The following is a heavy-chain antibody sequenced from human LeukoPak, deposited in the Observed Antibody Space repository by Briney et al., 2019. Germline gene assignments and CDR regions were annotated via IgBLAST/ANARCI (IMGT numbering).Heavy chain of an antibody. CDR1: GFTFSSYA. J-gene: IGHJ4*02. CDR3: ARVSSSSWQVDFDY. D-gene: IGHD6-13*01. V-gene: IGHV3-74*01. Sequence: GGSLRLSCAASGFTFSSYAMHWVRQAPGKGLVWVSRINSDGSSTSYADSVKGRFTISRDNAKNTLYLQMNSLRAEDTAVYYCARVSSSSWQVDFDYWGQGTLVTVSS. CDR2: INSDGSST.